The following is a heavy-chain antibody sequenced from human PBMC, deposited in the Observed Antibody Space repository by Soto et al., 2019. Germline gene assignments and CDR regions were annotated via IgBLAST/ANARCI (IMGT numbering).Heavy chain of an antibody. J-gene: IGHJ6*02. D-gene: IGHD3-10*01. V-gene: IGHV1-18*04. CDR3: ARRSKALLWFGDRGMDV. Sequence: ASVKVSCKASGYTFTSYGISWVRQAPGQGLEWMGWISAYNGNTNYAQKLQGRVTMTTDTSTSTAYMELRSLRSDDTAVYYCARRSKALLWFGDRGMDVWGQGTTVTVSS. CDR2: ISAYNGNT. CDR1: GYTFTSYG.